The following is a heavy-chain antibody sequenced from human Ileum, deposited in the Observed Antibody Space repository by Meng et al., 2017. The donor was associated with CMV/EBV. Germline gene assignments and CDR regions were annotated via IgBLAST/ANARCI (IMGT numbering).Heavy chain of an antibody. J-gene: IGHJ5*01. CDR3: ARRVRVARETTWENWLDS. CDR1: CGSISIYS. Sequence: QRQEAGPGLVKPSETLSPTCSVSCGSISIYSWNWSRQPAGKRLEWIGRIKNSGITNYNPSLVSRVTVSVDTSKNQFSLKLNSVNAADTAIYFCARRVRVARETTWENWLDSWGQGILVTVSS. V-gene: IGHV4-4*07. CDR2: IKNSGIT. D-gene: IGHD5-12*01.